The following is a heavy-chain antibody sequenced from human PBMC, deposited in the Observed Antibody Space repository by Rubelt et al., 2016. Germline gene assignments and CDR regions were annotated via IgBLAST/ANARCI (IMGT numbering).Heavy chain of an antibody. J-gene: IGHJ4*02. V-gene: IGHV1-69*13. CDR2: IIPIFGTA. CDR3: ARDALDDYSHY. Sequence: QVQLVQSGAEVKKPGASVKVSCKASGYTFTSYAISWVRQAPGQGLEWMGGIIPIFGTANYAQKYHGRVTFTADESTSTAYMELSSLRAEDTAVYYCARDALDDYSHYWGQGTLVTVSS. CDR1: GYTFTSYA. D-gene: IGHD4-11*01.